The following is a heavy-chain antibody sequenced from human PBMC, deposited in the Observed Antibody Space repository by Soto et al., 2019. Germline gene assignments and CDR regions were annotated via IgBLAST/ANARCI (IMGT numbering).Heavy chain of an antibody. CDR1: GYTFTSYG. J-gene: IGHJ6*03. CDR3: ARRYYYGSGSYSLYYYYYMDV. D-gene: IGHD3-10*01. CDR2: ISAYNGNT. Sequence: ASVKVSCKASGYTFTSYGISWVRQAPGQGLEWMGWISAYNGNTNYAQKLQGRVTMTTDTSTSTAYMELRSLRSDDTAVYYCARRYYYGSGSYSLYYYYYMDVWGKGTTVTVSS. V-gene: IGHV1-18*01.